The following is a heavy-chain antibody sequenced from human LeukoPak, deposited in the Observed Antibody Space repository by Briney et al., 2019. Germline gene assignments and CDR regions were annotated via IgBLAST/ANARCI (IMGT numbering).Heavy chain of an antibody. CDR1: GFTFSDYY. V-gene: IGHV3-11*04. CDR3: ARELTVLGAFDS. Sequence: GGSLRLSCAASGFTFSDYYMTWIRQAPGKGLEWISYIGNRADTVSYADSVKGRFTISRDNARNSVSLQMNSLRAEDTAVYFCARELTVLGAFDSWGQGTLVTVSS. CDR2: IGNRADTV. D-gene: IGHD1-26*01. J-gene: IGHJ4*02.